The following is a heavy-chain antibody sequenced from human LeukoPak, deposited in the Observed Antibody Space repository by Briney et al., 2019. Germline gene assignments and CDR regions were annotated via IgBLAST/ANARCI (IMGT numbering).Heavy chain of an antibody. CDR1: GYTFTSYD. J-gene: IGHJ5*02. V-gene: IGHV1-8*01. CDR2: MNPNSGNT. CDR3: ARAIPEYCSSTSCYGWFDP. Sequence: ASVKVSCKASGYTFTSYDINWVRQATGQGLEWMGWMNPNSGNTGYAQKFQGRVTMTRNTSISTAYMELSRLRSDDTAVYYCARAIPEYCSSTSCYGWFDPWGQGTLVTVSS. D-gene: IGHD2-2*01.